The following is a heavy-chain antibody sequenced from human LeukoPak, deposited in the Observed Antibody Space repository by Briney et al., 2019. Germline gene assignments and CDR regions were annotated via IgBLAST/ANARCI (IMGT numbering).Heavy chain of an antibody. V-gene: IGHV4-34*01. CDR1: GGSISSYY. CDR3: ASTDYYYDSSGLDY. D-gene: IGHD3-22*01. CDR2: INHSGST. J-gene: IGHJ4*02. Sequence: SETLSLTCTVSGGSISSYYWSWIRQPPGKGLEWIGEINHSGSTNYNPSLKSRVTISVDTSKNQFSLKLSSVTAADTAVYYCASTDYYYDSSGLDYWGQGTLVTVSS.